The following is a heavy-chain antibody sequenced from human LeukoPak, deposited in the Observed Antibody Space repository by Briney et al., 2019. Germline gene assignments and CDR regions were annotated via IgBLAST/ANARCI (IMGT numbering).Heavy chain of an antibody. Sequence: GGSLRLSCAASGFTFSSYAMSWVRQAPGKGLEWVSAISGSGGSTYYADSVKGRFTISRDNSKNTLYLQMNSLRAEDTAVYYCAKDLHIVVVTAILDYWGQGTLVTVSS. CDR2: ISGSGGST. D-gene: IGHD2-21*02. CDR3: AKDLHIVVVTAILDY. V-gene: IGHV3-23*01. CDR1: GFTFSSYA. J-gene: IGHJ4*02.